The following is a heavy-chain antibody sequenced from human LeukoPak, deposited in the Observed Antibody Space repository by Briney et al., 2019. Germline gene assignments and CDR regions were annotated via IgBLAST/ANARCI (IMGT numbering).Heavy chain of an antibody. CDR1: GYTFTSYD. J-gene: IGHJ6*02. CDR3: ARGGPRYYYYYYGMDV. CDR2: MNPNSGNT. Sequence: ASVKVFCKASGYTFTSYDINWVRQATGQGLEWMGWMNPNSGNTGYAQKFQGRVTMTRNTSISTAYMELSSLRSEDTAVYYCARGGPRYYYYYYGMDVWGQGTTVTVSS. V-gene: IGHV1-8*01.